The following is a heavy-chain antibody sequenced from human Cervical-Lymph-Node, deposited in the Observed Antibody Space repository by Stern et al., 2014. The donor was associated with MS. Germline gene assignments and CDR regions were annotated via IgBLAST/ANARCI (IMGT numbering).Heavy chain of an antibody. CDR3: ALRRSYYVF. J-gene: IGHJ4*02. Sequence: VQLVESGSEVKKPGSSVKVSCKSSGDTFSNYALSWVRQAPGQGLEWVGVLLPFFGSTRYGQKFQGRVTITPEESTGTAFMELSNLTSDDTAVYYCALRRSYYVFWGQGTLISVSS. D-gene: IGHD4-11*01. CDR1: GDTFSNYA. CDR2: LLPFFGST. V-gene: IGHV1-69*01.